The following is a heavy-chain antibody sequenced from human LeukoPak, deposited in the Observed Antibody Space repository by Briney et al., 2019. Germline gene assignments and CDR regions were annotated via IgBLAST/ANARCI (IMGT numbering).Heavy chain of an antibody. CDR3: ARLARRHGPNTAMGPYYYYGLDV. CDR1: GDSISNYY. V-gene: IGHV4-59*08. Sequence: PSETLSLTCTVSGDSISNYYWNWIRQPPGKGLEWIGYLYYSRSTNYNPSLKSRVPISVDMSKNQFSLNLSSVTAADTAVYYCARLARRHGPNTAMGPYYYYGLDVWGQGTTVTVSS. J-gene: IGHJ6*02. CDR2: LYYSRST. D-gene: IGHD5-18*01.